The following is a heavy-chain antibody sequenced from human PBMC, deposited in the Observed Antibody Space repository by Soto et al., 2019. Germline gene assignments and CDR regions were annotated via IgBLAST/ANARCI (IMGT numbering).Heavy chain of an antibody. D-gene: IGHD5-18*01. CDR1: GVSLTTSGVG. CDR2: IYWDDER. CDR3: ANSKGAMVP. Sequence: QITLKESGPTLIRPTQTLTLTCTLSGVSLTTSGVGVGWIRQPPGKALEWLALIYWDDERRYNPSLKSRLTITQDTSKNQVVLTMTNVDPADTAPYYCANSKGAMVPWGQGTLVTVSS. V-gene: IGHV2-5*02. J-gene: IGHJ5*01.